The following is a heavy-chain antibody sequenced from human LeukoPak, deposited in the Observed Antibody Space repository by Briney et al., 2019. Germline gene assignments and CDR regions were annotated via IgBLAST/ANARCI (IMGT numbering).Heavy chain of an antibody. Sequence: SVKVSCKASGGTSSSYAISWVRQAPGQGLEWMGGIIPIFGTANYAQKFQGRVTITTDESTSTAYMELSGLRSEDTAVYYCARGDSGSYYRLDYWGQGTLVTVSS. V-gene: IGHV1-69*05. CDR1: GGTSSSYA. CDR2: IIPIFGTA. D-gene: IGHD1-26*01. J-gene: IGHJ4*02. CDR3: ARGDSGSYYRLDY.